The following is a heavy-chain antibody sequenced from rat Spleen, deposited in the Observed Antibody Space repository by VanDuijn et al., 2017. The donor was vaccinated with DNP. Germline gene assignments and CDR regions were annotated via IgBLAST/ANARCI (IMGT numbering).Heavy chain of an antibody. D-gene: IGHD1-2*01. Sequence: EVLLVESGGGFVQPGGSLTLSCAASGFTFSNSDMAWVRQAPTKGLEWVASITWSDSYPYYRDSVKGRFTVSRDNAKSSLYLQMNSLKSEDTATYYCARLYYSSYAMDAWGQGTSVTVSS. V-gene: IGHV5S23*01. J-gene: IGHJ4*01. CDR3: ARLYYSSYAMDA. CDR2: ITWSDSYP. CDR1: GFTFSNSD.